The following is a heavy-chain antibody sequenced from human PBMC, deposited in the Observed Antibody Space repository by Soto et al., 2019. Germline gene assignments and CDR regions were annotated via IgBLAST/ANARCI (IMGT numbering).Heavy chain of an antibody. CDR1: GGSISSYY. CDR3: ARRYGGTFDY. CDR2: IYYRGST. Sequence: QVQLQESGPGLVKPSETLSLTCTVSGGSISSYYWSWIRQPPGKGLEWIGYIYYRGSTNYNPSLKGRVTISVDTSKNQYSMKLSSVTAADTAVYYCARRYGGTFDYWGQGTLVTVSS. D-gene: IGHD2-15*01. J-gene: IGHJ4*02. V-gene: IGHV4-59*08.